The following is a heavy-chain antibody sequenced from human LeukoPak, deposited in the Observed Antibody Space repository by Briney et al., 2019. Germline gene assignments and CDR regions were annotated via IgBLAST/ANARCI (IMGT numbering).Heavy chain of an antibody. D-gene: IGHD2-2*01. V-gene: IGHV3-48*03. CDR3: ARDCSSTSCPGYYCYYGADV. CDR2: ISSSGSTI. Sequence: PGGSLRLSCAASGFTFSSYEMNWVRQAPGKGLEWVSYISSSGSTIYYADSVKGRFTISRDNAKNSLYLQMNSLRAEDTAVYYCARDCSSTSCPGYYCYYGADVWGQGTTVTVSS. J-gene: IGHJ6*02. CDR1: GFTFSSYE.